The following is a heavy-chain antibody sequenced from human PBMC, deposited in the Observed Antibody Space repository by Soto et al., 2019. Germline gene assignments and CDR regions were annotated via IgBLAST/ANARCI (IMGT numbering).Heavy chain of an antibody. CDR3: ARVPYFDWLFFDY. Sequence: PSETLSLTCNVSGGSVSGYHWSWIRQPPGKGLEWIGYINNSGSTNYNPSLKSRVTISVDTSKNQFSLKLSSVTAADTAVYYCARVPYFDWLFFDYWGQGTLDTVSS. D-gene: IGHD3-9*01. J-gene: IGHJ4*02. CDR1: GGSVSGYH. CDR2: INNSGST. V-gene: IGHV4-59*02.